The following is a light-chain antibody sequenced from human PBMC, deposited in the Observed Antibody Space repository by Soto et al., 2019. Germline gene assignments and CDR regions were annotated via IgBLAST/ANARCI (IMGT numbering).Light chain of an antibody. V-gene: IGKV1-27*01. CDR2: VAS. CDR3: QKYNSAPWT. J-gene: IGKJ1*01. Sequence: DIQMTQSPSSLSASVGDRVTITCRASQGISNYLAWYQQQPGKVPKLLIYVASTLQSGVPSRFSGSGSGTDFTLTISSLQPEDVSTYYCQKYNSAPWTCGQGTKVEIK. CDR1: QGISNY.